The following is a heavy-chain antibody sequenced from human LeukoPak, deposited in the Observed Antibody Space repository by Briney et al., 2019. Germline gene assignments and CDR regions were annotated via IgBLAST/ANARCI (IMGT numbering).Heavy chain of an antibody. CDR2: IYHSGST. Sequence: SGTLSLTCAVSGGSISSSNWWSWVRQPPGKGREWIGEIYHSGSTNYNPSLKSRVTISVDKSKNQFSLKLSSVTAADTAVYYCARGYSSSWTRSLDYWGQGTLVTVSS. CDR1: GGSISSSNW. CDR3: ARGYSSSWTRSLDY. D-gene: IGHD6-13*01. J-gene: IGHJ4*02. V-gene: IGHV4-4*02.